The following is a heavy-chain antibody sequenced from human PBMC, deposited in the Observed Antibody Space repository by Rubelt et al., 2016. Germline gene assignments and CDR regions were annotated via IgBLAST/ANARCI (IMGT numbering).Heavy chain of an antibody. Sequence: QVQLQESGPGLMKPSETLSLTCTVSGGSINSYYWSWTRQPPGKGLEWIGSLSYTGSTSYNPSLKSRVTISLHTSHRQFSLKRTSVTAADTAVYFCARGGLRVGRAQHFWSQGTLVTVSA. D-gene: IGHD2/OR15-2a*01. CDR3: ARGGLRVGRAQHF. CDR1: GGSINSYY. J-gene: IGHJ4*02. V-gene: IGHV4-59*12. CDR2: LSYTGST.